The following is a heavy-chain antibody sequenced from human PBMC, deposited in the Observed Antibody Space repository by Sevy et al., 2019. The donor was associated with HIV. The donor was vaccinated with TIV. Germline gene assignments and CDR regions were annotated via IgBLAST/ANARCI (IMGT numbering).Heavy chain of an antibody. CDR1: GYTFTSYA. J-gene: IGHJ6*02. D-gene: IGHD3-3*01. CDR2: INAGNGNT. CDR3: AGGGMGQGSGYSSYYYYYYGMDV. V-gene: IGHV1-3*01. Sequence: ASVNVSCKASGYTFTSYAMHWVRQAPGQRLEGMGWINAGNGNTKYSQKFQGRVTITRDTSASTAYMELSSLRSEDTAVYYCAGGGMGQGSGYSSYYYYYYGMDVWGQGTTVTVSS.